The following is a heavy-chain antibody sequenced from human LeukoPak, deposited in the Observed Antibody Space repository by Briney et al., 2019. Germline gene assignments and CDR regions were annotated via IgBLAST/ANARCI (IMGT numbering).Heavy chain of an antibody. CDR3: ARAAVRGVSPLNYFDC. J-gene: IGHJ4*02. Sequence: SETLSLSCTVSGGSISSYYWSWIRQPPGKGLEWIGYIYYSGSTNYNPSLKSRVTISVDTSKNQFSLKLSSVTAADTAVYYCARAAVRGVSPLNYFDCWGQGTLVTVSS. V-gene: IGHV4-59*12. CDR1: GGSISSYY. CDR2: IYYSGST. D-gene: IGHD3-10*01.